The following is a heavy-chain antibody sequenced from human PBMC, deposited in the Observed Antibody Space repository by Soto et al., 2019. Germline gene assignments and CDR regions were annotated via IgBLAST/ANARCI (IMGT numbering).Heavy chain of an antibody. CDR2: IYYTGST. CDR1: GGSISNNY. CDR3: TSDTYGGGI. V-gene: IGHV4-59*01. D-gene: IGHD3-16*01. J-gene: IGHJ3*02. Sequence: QVQLQESGPGLVKPSETLSVTCTVSGGSISNNYWSWIRQSPGKGLEWIAYIYYTGSTSYNPSLRSRVTISVDMSKNQVYLELRSVTVADTATYYCTSDTYGGGIWGQGTVVTVS.